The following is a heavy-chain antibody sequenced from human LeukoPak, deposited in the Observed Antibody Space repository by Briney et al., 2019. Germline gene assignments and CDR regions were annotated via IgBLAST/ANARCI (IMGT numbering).Heavy chain of an antibody. V-gene: IGHV4-59*08. J-gene: IGHJ1*01. CDR2: IYNSGKT. CDR3: AGRGQSYFRD. D-gene: IGHD3-10*01. Sequence: SETLSLTCDFSRPSVTTEYWSWVRQPPGKGLEWIGYIYNSGKTDYNPSLKTRLTIAVDTSKNQFPLTLTSATAADTAVYYCAGRGQSYFRDWGQGTLVTVSS. CDR1: RPSVTTEY.